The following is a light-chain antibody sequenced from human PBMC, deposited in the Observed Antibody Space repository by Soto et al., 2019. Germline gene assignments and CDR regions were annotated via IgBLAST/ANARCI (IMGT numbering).Light chain of an antibody. CDR1: SSDVGGYNY. Sequence: QSALTQPPSASGSPGQSVTISCTGTSSDVGGYNYVSWYQHHPGKAPKLMIYEVSSRPSGASNRFSGSRSGNTASLTISGLQAEDEADYYCSSYTSSSTVVFGGGTKLTVL. CDR2: EVS. CDR3: SSYTSSSTVV. J-gene: IGLJ2*01. V-gene: IGLV2-14*01.